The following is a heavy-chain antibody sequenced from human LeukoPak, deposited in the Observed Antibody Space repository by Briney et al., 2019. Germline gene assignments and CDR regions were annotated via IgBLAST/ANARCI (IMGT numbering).Heavy chain of an antibody. D-gene: IGHD3-22*01. CDR3: ARDGHRMYYYDTSAYRFDY. J-gene: IGHJ4*02. V-gene: IGHV1-46*01. Sequence: GASVKVSCKASGFTFTSYYMHWVRQAPGQGLEWMGIINPSGSYTSYAQKFQGRVTMTRDTSTTTAYMELRSLRSDDTAVYYCARDGHRMYYYDTSAYRFDYWGQGTLVTVSS. CDR2: INPSGSYT. CDR1: GFTFTSYY.